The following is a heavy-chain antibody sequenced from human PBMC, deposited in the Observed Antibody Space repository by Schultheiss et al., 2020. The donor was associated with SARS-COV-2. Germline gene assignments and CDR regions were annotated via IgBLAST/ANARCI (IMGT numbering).Heavy chain of an antibody. J-gene: IGHJ6*02. CDR3: ATGRSSSWPGGYYYGMDV. D-gene: IGHD6-13*01. CDR1: GASITNYY. Sequence: SQTLSLTCSVSGASITNYYWSWIRQPPGEGLEWVGEIDHSGSTNYNPSLKSRVTISIDASKNQFSLKLSSVTAADTAVYYCATGRSSSWPGGYYYGMDVWGQGTTVTVSS. V-gene: IGHV4-59*04. CDR2: IDHSGST.